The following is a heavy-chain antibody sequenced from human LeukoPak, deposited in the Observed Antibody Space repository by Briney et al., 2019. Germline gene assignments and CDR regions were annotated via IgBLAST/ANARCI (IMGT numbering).Heavy chain of an antibody. CDR1: GFTFSSYS. CDR3: ARVWGSSSSGPGFDY. V-gene: IGHV3-21*01. J-gene: IGHJ4*02. D-gene: IGHD6-6*01. Sequence: GGSLRLSCAASGFTFSSYSMNWVRQAPGKGLEWVSSISSSSSYIYYADSVTGRFTISRDNAKNSLYLQMNSLRAEDTAVYYCARVWGSSSSGPGFDYWGQGTLVTVSS. CDR2: ISSSSSYI.